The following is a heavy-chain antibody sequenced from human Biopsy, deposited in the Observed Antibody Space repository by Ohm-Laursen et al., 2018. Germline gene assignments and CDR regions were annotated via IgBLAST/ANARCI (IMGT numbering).Heavy chain of an antibody. Sequence: SLRLSCAASGFTFGHYAMHWVRQAPGKGLEWISLIWNDGTNEDYADSVKGRFTTSSDNSKNTLYLQINTLTLEDTAFYYCARGLGSGWYGYFDVWGRGTLVTVSS. J-gene: IGHJ2*01. D-gene: IGHD6-19*01. CDR3: ARGLGSGWYGYFDV. CDR1: GFTFGHYA. CDR2: IWNDGTNE. V-gene: IGHV3-33*08.